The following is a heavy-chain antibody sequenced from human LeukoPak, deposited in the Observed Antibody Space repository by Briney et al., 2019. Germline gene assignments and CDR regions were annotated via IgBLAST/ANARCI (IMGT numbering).Heavy chain of an antibody. D-gene: IGHD3-16*01. CDR2: INGDGSRT. J-gene: IGHJ4*02. V-gene: IGHV3-74*01. CDR3: AREWGNTVLPLDY. Sequence: GGSLRLSCAASGFTFSSYWMHWVRQGPGIGLVCVSRINGDGSRTDYADSVKGRFTISRDNAKNTLDLQMNSLRAEDTAVYYCAREWGNTVLPLDYWGQGTLVTVSP. CDR1: GFTFSSYW.